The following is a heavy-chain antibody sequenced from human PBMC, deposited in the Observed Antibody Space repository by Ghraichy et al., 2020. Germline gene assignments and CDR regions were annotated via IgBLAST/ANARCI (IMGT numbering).Heavy chain of an antibody. CDR3: ARATNPKFYSYYGRDV. CDR2: IHYRGAS. CDR1: GGSVSSASYY. J-gene: IGHJ6*02. Sequence: SETLSLTCTVAGGSVSSASYYWNWIRQPPGKALEWIGLIHYRGASYYNPSLQSRLTISVDTSKNQISLKLRSVTAADRAVYYCARATNPKFYSYYGRDVWGQGTTVTVSS. D-gene: IGHD1/OR15-1a*01. V-gene: IGHV4-61*01.